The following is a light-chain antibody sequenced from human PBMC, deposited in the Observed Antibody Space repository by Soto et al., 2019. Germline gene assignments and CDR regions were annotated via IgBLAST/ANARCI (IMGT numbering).Light chain of an antibody. Sequence: EIVLTQSPGTLSLSPGERATLSCRASQSVSSSYLAWYQQKPGQAPRHLIYGASSRATGIPDRFSGSGSGTDFTLTISRLEPEDFAVYYCQQYGSYPYTFGQGTKLEIK. V-gene: IGKV3-20*01. CDR2: GAS. CDR3: QQYGSYPYT. J-gene: IGKJ2*01. CDR1: QSVSSSY.